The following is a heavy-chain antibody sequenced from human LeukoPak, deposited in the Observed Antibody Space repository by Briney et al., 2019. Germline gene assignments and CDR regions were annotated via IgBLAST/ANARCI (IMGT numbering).Heavy chain of an antibody. J-gene: IGHJ4*02. D-gene: IGHD6-19*01. CDR1: GDTFIPYT. CDR3: ARDIQGGWPPHDPTFDY. Sequence: VASVKVSCKASGDTFIPYTFSWVRQAPGQGLEWIGRIIPSLDVANYAQKFQGRVTLSVDRDTATTYMEVTSLRAEDTAVYYCARDIQGGWPPHDPTFDYWGQGTLVTVSS. CDR2: IIPSLDVA. V-gene: IGHV1-69*04.